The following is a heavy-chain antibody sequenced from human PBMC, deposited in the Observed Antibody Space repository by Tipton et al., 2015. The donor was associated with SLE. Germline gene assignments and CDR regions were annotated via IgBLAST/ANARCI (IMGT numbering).Heavy chain of an antibody. CDR3: ARSPSSSRAFDI. CDR1: GFTISSSE. CDR2: ISSSGSTI. D-gene: IGHD6-6*01. V-gene: IGHV3-48*03. Sequence: EASGFTISSSEMNCFRQAPGKGLQWVYYISSSGSTIYYADSVKGRFTISRDNAKNSLYLQMNSLRAEDTAVYYCARSPSSSRAFDIWGQGTMVTVSS. J-gene: IGHJ3*02.